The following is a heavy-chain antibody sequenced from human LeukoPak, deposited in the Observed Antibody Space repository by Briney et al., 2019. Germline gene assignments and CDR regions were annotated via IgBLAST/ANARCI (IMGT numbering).Heavy chain of an antibody. J-gene: IGHJ4*02. CDR3: ARAVDDSGWYYNY. CDR2: IYHSGST. CDR1: GGSISSGGYS. Sequence: SETLPLTCAVSGGSISSGGYSWSWIRQPPGKGLEWIGYIYHSGSTYYNPSLKSRVTISVDRSKNQFSLKLSSVTAADTAVYYCARAVDDSGWYYNYWGQGTLVTVSS. D-gene: IGHD6-19*01. V-gene: IGHV4-30-2*01.